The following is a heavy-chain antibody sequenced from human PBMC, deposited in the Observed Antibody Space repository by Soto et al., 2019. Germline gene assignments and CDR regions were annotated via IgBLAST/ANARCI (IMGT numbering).Heavy chain of an antibody. V-gene: IGHV1-69*13. CDR3: ARDKDIVVVPAAMGYYYYGMDV. CDR2: IIPIFGTA. J-gene: IGHJ6*02. Sequence: GASVKVSCKASGGTFSSYAISWVRQAPGQGLEWMGGIIPIFGTANYAQKFQGRVTITADESTSTAYMELSSLRSEDTAVYYCARDKDIVVVPAAMGYYYYGMDVWGQGTTVTV. CDR1: GGTFSSYA. D-gene: IGHD2-2*01.